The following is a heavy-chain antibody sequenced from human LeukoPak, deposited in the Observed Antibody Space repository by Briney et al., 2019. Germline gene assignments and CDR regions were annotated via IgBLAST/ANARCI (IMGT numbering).Heavy chain of an antibody. D-gene: IGHD3-22*01. CDR1: GYTFTGYY. CDR3: AGNRYYYDSSGYYYGAFDI. J-gene: IGHJ3*02. CDR2: INPNSGGT. V-gene: IGHV1-2*02. Sequence: ASVKVSCKASGYTFTGYYMHWVRQAPGQGLEWMGWINPNSGGTNYAQKFRGRVTMTRDTSISTAYMELSRLRSDDTAVYYCAGNRYYYDSSGYYYGAFDIWGQGTMVTVSS.